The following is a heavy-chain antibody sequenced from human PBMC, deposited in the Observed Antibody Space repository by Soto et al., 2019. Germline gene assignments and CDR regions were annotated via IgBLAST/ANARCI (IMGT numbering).Heavy chain of an antibody. D-gene: IGHD3-10*01. CDR3: SRGVTMVRGVIHTPYFDY. Sequence: QVQLQESGPGLVKPSQTLSLTCTVSGGSISSGGYYWSWIRQHPGKGLEWIGYIYYSGSTYYNPSLKSRVTISVDTSKNQFSLKLSSVTAADTAVYYCSRGVTMVRGVIHTPYFDYWGQGTLVTVSS. CDR2: IYYSGST. CDR1: GGSISSGGYY. J-gene: IGHJ4*02. V-gene: IGHV4-31*03.